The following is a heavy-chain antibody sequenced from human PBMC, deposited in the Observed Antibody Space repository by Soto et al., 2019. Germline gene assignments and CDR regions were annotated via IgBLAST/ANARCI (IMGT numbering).Heavy chain of an antibody. J-gene: IGHJ6*02. CDR3: ARLLFSVRYYGSGSYQGMDV. D-gene: IGHD3-10*01. Sequence: PGESLKISCKGSGYSFTSYWISWVRQMPGKGLEWMGRIDPSDSYTNYSPSFQGHVTISADKSISTAYLQWSSLKASDTAMYYCARLLFSVRYYGSGSYQGMDVWGQGTTVTVSS. CDR2: IDPSDSYT. CDR1: GYSFTSYW. V-gene: IGHV5-10-1*01.